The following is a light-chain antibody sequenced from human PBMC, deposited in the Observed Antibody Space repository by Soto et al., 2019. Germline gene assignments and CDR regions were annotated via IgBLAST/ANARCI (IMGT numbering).Light chain of an antibody. CDR1: QSINSD. CDR2: GAS. J-gene: IGKJ5*01. Sequence: EIVMTQSPATLSVSPGETTRLSCRASQSINSDVAWYQQQVCQTPRLLIHGASTRATGIAARFSGSGSETDFTLTISSLEPEDFAVYYCQQYTNWPPITFGPGTRREIK. V-gene: IGKV3D-15*01. CDR3: QQYTNWPPIT.